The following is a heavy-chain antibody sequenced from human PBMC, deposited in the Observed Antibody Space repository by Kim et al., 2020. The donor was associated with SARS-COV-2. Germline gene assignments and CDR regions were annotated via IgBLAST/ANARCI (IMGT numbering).Heavy chain of an antibody. D-gene: IGHD5-18*01. J-gene: IGHJ4*02. CDR2: IYYSGRT. Sequence: SETLSLTCTVSGGSISSSTYYWGWIRQPPGKGLEWIATIYYSGRTFYNPYLKSRVTISVDTSKDQFSLKLSSVTAADTAVYYCARVGYRNGYSTYVDYWGQGTLVSVSS. CDR3: ARVGYRNGYSTYVDY. CDR1: GGSISSSTYY. V-gene: IGHV4-39*01.